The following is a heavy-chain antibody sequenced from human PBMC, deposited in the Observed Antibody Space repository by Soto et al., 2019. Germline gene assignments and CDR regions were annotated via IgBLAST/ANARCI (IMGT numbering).Heavy chain of an antibody. J-gene: IGHJ4*02. CDR3: ATSYGSGSSHFDS. Sequence: QVHLVQFGAEVREPGSSVKVSCTASGGTFNTHTISWVRQAPGLGLEWMGRIIPMLGMSNSPQKFQGRVSITADKSTSTVYMALTRLTSDDTAVYYCATSYGSGSSHFDSWGQGTLVNVSS. D-gene: IGHD3-10*01. CDR2: IIPMLGMS. CDR1: GGTFNTHT. V-gene: IGHV1-69*02.